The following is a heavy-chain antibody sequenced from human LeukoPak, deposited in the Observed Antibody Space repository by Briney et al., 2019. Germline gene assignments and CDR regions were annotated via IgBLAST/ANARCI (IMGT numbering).Heavy chain of an antibody. J-gene: IGHJ4*02. V-gene: IGHV4-38-2*01. Sequence: SETLSLTCAVSRYSISSDFYWGWIRQSPGKGLEWIGSIHHSGNTFYSPSLKGRITVSVDTSKNQFHLKLNSVTAADTAVYYCARLLYTNGWYGAYFWGQGTPVTVSS. D-gene: IGHD6-19*01. CDR2: IHHSGNT. CDR3: ARLLYTNGWYGAYF. CDR1: RYSISSDFY.